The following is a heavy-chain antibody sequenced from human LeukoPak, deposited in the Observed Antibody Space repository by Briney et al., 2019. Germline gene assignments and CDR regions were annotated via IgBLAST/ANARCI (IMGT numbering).Heavy chain of an antibody. CDR2: ISGSGGST. V-gene: IGHV3-23*01. CDR1: GFTFSSYA. Sequence: AGGSPRLSCAASGFTFSSYAMSWVRQAPGKGLEWVSAISGSGGSTYYADSVKGRFTISRDNSKNTLYLQMNSLRAEDTAVYYCAKYITMIVVVITGAFDYWGQGTLVTVSS. D-gene: IGHD3-22*01. CDR3: AKYITMIVVVITGAFDY. J-gene: IGHJ4*02.